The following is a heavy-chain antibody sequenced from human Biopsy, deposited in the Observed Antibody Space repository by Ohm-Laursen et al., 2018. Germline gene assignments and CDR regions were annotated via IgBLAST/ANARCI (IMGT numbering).Heavy chain of an antibody. J-gene: IGHJ4*02. V-gene: IGHV1-24*01. CDR1: GYTLNELS. D-gene: IGHD1-1*01. CDR2: FAPENGRI. Sequence: ASVKVSCKVSGYTLNELSMHWVRQAPGQGLEWMGSFAPENGRIVYSQKFQGRVTMTEDTSTSTAYMEVWRLRSDDTAVYYCAADINVWNVNYWGQGTQVIVSS. CDR3: AADINVWNVNY.